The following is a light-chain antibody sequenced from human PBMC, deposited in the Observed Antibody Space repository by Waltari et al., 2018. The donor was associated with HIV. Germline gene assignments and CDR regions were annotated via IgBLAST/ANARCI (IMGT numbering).Light chain of an antibody. CDR2: EGS. CDR1: SSDVGIYNL. J-gene: IGLJ2*01. Sequence: QSALTQPASVSGSPGQSITISCTGTSSDVGIYNLVSWYQQHPGKAPNLSMYEGSNRPSGVSNRFSGSKSGNTASLTISGLQAEDEADYYCCSYAGSFVIFGGGTKLTVL. V-gene: IGLV2-23*01. CDR3: CSYAGSFVI.